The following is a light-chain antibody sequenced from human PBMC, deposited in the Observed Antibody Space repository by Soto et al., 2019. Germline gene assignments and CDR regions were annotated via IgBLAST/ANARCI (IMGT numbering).Light chain of an antibody. V-gene: IGKV4-1*01. J-gene: IGKJ2*01. CDR2: WAS. Sequence: DIVMTQSPDSLAVSLGERATINCKSSQSVLYSSNTKNYLAWYQQKPGQPPKLLIYWASTRESGVPDRFSGRGSGTKFTLTISSLQAEDVAVYNCQQYDSTPYTLGQGTKLELK. CDR3: QQYDSTPYT. CDR1: QSVLYSSNTKNY.